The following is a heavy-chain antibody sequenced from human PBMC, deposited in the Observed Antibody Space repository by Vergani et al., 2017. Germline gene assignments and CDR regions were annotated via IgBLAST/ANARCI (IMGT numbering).Heavy chain of an antibody. V-gene: IGHV4-31*03. CDR3: ARGVGGSGRVAFDS. J-gene: IGHJ3*02. CDR1: GGSISSGGYY. CDR2: IYYSGST. Sequence: QVQLQESGPGLVKPSQTLSLTCTVSGGSISSGGYYWSWIRQHPGKGLEWIGSIYYSGSTNYNPTLKSRFTISVDTSKNQFCLKLSSVTAADSAVYYCARGVGGSGRVAFDSWGQGTMVTVSS. D-gene: IGHD3-10*01.